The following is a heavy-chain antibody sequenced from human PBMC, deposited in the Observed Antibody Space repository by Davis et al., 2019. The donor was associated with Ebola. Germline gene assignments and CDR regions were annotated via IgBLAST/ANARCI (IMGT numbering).Heavy chain of an antibody. V-gene: IGHV3-30*04. CDR1: GFTFRRYA. CDR2: TTFDGTVK. Sequence: GGSLRLSCAASGFTFRRYAMHWVRQAPGKGLEWVAITTFDGTVKHYAESVKGRLTTSRDNPKNTLYLQINSLRPDDTAVYYCARAVTRGAVWYGVDVWGQGTTVTVSS. J-gene: IGHJ6*02. D-gene: IGHD4-11*01. CDR3: ARAVTRGAVWYGVDV.